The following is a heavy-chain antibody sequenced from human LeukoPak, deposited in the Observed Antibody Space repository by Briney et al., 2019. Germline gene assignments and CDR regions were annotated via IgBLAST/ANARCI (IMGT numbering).Heavy chain of an antibody. V-gene: IGHV4-59*11. Sequence: PSETLSLTCTVSGGSISRHYFSWIRQSPGKGVEWIGYIYYSGSTTYNPSLKSRVTMSIDTSKSQFSLNLTSLTAADTALYFCARGETGYYFDNWGLGTLVTVSS. J-gene: IGHJ4*02. CDR3: ARGETGYYFDN. D-gene: IGHD3-9*01. CDR1: GGSISRHY. CDR2: IYYSGST.